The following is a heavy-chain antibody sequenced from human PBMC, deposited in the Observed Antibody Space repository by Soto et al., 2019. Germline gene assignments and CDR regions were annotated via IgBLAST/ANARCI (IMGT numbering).Heavy chain of an antibody. CDR2: ISWNSGTI. J-gene: IGHJ4*02. CDR1: GFTFDDYA. Sequence: GGSLRLSCAASGFTFDDYAMHWVRQVPGKGPEWVSGISWNSGTIGYADSVKGRFTISRDNAKKSLYLQMNSLRAEDTAVYYCARVPYCSSSSCYSYFDSWGQGTLVTVSS. V-gene: IGHV3-9*01. D-gene: IGHD2-2*01. CDR3: ARVPYCSSSSCYSYFDS.